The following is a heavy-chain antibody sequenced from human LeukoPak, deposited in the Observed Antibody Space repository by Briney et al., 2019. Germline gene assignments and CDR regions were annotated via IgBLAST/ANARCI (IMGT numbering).Heavy chain of an antibody. CDR2: INHSGST. CDR3: ASSVRVADIVATIFDY. Sequence: SETLSLTCAVYGGSFSGYYWSWIRQPPGKGLEWIGEINHSGSTNYNPSLKSRVTISVDTSKNQFSLKLSSVTAADTAVYYCASSVRVADIVATIFDYWGQGTLVTVYS. J-gene: IGHJ4*02. V-gene: IGHV4-34*01. D-gene: IGHD5-12*01. CDR1: GGSFSGYY.